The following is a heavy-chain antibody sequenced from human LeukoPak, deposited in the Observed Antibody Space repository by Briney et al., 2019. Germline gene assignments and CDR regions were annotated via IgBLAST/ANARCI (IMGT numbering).Heavy chain of an antibody. V-gene: IGHV3-15*01. J-gene: IGHJ6*02. CDR3: ITDPVSLPDYYYYGLDV. CDR2: IKSKTDGGKT. D-gene: IGHD3-16*02. Sequence: PGGSLRLSCVASGFIFSNARMSWVRQAPGKGLEWVGRIKSKTDGGKTDYPEPMKGRFTISRDDSKNTVYLQMNSLKIEDTAVYYCITDPVSLPDYYYYGLDVWGQGTTVTVSS. CDR1: GFIFSNAR.